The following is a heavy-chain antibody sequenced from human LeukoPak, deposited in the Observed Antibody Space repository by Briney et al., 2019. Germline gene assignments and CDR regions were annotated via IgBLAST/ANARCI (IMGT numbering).Heavy chain of an antibody. V-gene: IGHV4-59*01. D-gene: IGHD6-19*01. J-gene: IGHJ4*02. CDR1: GGSISSYY. Sequence: SETLSPTCTVSGGSISSYYWSWIRQPPGKGLERIGYIYYSGSTNYNPSLESRVTISVDTSKNQFSLKLSSATAADTAMYYCARLPYSSGWYVYWGQGTLVTVSS. CDR3: ARLPYSSGWYVY. CDR2: IYYSGST.